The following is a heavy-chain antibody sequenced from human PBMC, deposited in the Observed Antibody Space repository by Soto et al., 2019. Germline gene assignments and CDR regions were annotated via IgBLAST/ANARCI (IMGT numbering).Heavy chain of an antibody. CDR3: ATGRAPSLYYYMDV. J-gene: IGHJ6*03. V-gene: IGHV1-3*01. Sequence: ASVKGSCKASGYTFTSYAMHWGRQAPGQRLEWMGWINAGNGNTKYSQKFQGRVTITRDTSASTAYMELSSLRSEDTAVYYCATGRAPSLYYYMDVWGKGTTVTVS. CDR1: GYTFTSYA. CDR2: INAGNGNT. D-gene: IGHD3-10*01.